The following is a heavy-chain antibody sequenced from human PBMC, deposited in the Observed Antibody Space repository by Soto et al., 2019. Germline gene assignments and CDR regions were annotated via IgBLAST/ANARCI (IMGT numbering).Heavy chain of an antibody. D-gene: IGHD4-17*01. CDR3: AKVLYYGDSPFDY. CDR2: ISYDGSNK. V-gene: IGHV3-30*18. Sequence: QVQLVESGGGVVQPGRSLRLSCAASGFTFSSYGMHWVRQAPGKGLEWVAVISYDGSNKYYADSVKGRFTISRDNSKNTLYLHMNSLRAEDTAVYYCAKVLYYGDSPFDYWGQGTLVTVSS. CDR1: GFTFSSYG. J-gene: IGHJ4*02.